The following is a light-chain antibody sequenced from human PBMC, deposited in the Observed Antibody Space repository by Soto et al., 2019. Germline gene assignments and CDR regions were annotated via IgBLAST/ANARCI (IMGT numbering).Light chain of an antibody. CDR1: QSVSNY. V-gene: IGKV3-11*01. CDR2: DVS. Sequence: EIVLTQSPATLSLSPGERATLSCRASQSVSNYLAWYQQKAGQAPRLLIYDVSNRATGIPARFSGSGSGADFTLNISSLKREDFAVYYCQQRSDWPPYTFGQGTKLEIK. CDR3: QQRSDWPPYT. J-gene: IGKJ2*01.